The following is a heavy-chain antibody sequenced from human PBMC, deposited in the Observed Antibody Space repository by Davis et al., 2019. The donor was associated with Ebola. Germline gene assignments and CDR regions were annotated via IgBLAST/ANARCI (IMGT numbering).Heavy chain of an antibody. Sequence: ESLKISCAASGFTFSSYSMNWVRQPPGKGLEWIGEINHSGSTNYNPSLKSRVTISVDTSKNQFSLKLSSVTAADTAIYYCARKGNDFWSDYFFDSWSQGTLVTVSS. J-gene: IGHJ4*02. CDR1: GFTFSSYS. CDR2: INHSGST. CDR3: ARKGNDFWSDYFFDS. D-gene: IGHD3-3*01. V-gene: IGHV4-34*01.